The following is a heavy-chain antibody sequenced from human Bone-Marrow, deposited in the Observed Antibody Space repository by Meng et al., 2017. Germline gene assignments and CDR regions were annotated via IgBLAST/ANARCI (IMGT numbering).Heavy chain of an antibody. CDR1: GFTFSSYW. CDR2: IKQDGSEK. CDR3: ERGEREVEWLRSGYYYYGMDV. D-gene: IGHD5-12*01. V-gene: IGHV3-7*01. J-gene: IGHJ6*02. Sequence: GESLKISCAASGFTFSSYWMSWVRQAPGKGLEWVANIKQDGSEKYYVDSVKGRFTISRDNAKTSLYLQRNSLRAADTAVYYCERGEREVEWLRSGYYYYGMDVWGQGTTVTVSS.